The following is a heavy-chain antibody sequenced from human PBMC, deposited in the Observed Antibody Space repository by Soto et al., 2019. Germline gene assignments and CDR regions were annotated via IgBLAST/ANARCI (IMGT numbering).Heavy chain of an antibody. V-gene: IGHV4-34*01. CDR3: ARVGTQYYEFRSGYYHNWFDP. J-gene: IGHJ5*02. CDR2: INHSGST. D-gene: IGHD3-3*01. CDR1: GGSFSGYY. Sequence: ASETLSLTCAVYGGSFSGYYWRWVRQPPGKGLEWMGEINHSGSTNYNPSLKSRVTITVDTAKNQFSLKLSSLTAADTAVYYCARVGTQYYEFRSGYYHNWFDPWGQGTLVTVSS.